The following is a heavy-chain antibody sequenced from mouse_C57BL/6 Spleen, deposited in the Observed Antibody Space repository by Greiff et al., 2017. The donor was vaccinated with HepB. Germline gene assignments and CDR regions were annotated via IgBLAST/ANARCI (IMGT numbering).Heavy chain of an antibody. CDR2: IYPGSGST. V-gene: IGHV1-55*01. D-gene: IGHD1-1*01. CDR1: GYTFTSYW. J-gene: IGHJ2*01. CDR3: ARWEYYYGSRDYFDY. Sequence: VQLQQPGAELVKPGASVKMSCKASGYTFTSYWITWVKQRPGQGLEWIGDIYPGSGSTNYNEKFKSKATLTVDTSSSTAYMQLSSLTSEDSAVYYCARWEYYYGSRDYFDYWGQGTTLTVSS.